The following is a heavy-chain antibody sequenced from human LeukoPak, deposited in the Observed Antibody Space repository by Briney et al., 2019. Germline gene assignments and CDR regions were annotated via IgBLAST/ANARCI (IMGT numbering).Heavy chain of an antibody. Sequence: ASVKVSCKASGYTFTSYGISWVRQAPGQGLEWMGWISAYNGNTNYAQKLQGRVTMTTDTSTSTAYMELRSLRSDDTAVYYCARVDKMVTTRRYGMDVWGQGTTVIVSS. J-gene: IGHJ6*02. V-gene: IGHV1-18*01. CDR2: ISAYNGNT. D-gene: IGHD5-12*01. CDR3: ARVDKMVTTRRYGMDV. CDR1: GYTFTSYG.